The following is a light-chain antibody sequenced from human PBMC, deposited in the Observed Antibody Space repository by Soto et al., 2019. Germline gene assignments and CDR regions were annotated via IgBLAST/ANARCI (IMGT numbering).Light chain of an antibody. Sequence: QYVLTQPPSVSGAPGQRVTISCTGSSSNIGAGYDVHAYQQLPGTAPKLLIYGNSNRPSGVPDRFSGSKSGTSASLAITGLQAEDEADYYCQSYDSSLSGTVFGGGTMVTVL. CDR1: SSNIGAGYD. CDR2: GNS. J-gene: IGLJ3*02. CDR3: QSYDSSLSGTV. V-gene: IGLV1-40*01.